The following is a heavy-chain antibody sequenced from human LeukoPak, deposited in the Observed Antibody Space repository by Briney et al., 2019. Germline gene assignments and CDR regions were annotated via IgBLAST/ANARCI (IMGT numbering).Heavy chain of an antibody. CDR2: ISYDGSNK. Sequence: GRSLRLSCAASGFTFSSYAMHWVRQAPGKGLEWVAVISYDGSNKYYADSVKGRFTISRDNSKNTLYLQMNSLRAEDTAVYYCARGPDTISPVDYWGQGTLVTVSS. CDR1: GFTFSSYA. D-gene: IGHD3-9*01. V-gene: IGHV3-30-3*01. CDR3: ARGPDTISPVDY. J-gene: IGHJ4*02.